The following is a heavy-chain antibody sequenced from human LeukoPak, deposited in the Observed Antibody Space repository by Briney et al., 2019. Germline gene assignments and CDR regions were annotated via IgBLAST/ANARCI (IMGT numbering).Heavy chain of an antibody. CDR2: IYSSGST. CDR1: GGSISSYY. Sequence: LETLSLTCTVSGGSISSYYWSWIRQPPGKGLEWIGYIYSSGSTDYNPSLKSRLTISVDASKNQFSLKLTSVTAADTAVYYCARAYYYGSGSYGLDYWGQGTLVTVSS. D-gene: IGHD3-10*01. CDR3: ARAYYYGSGSYGLDY. V-gene: IGHV4-59*01. J-gene: IGHJ4*02.